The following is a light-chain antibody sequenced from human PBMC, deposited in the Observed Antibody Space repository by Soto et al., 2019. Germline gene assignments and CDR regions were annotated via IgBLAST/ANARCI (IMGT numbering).Light chain of an antibody. V-gene: IGLV2-8*01. Sequence: QSVLTQPPSASGSPGQSVAISCTGTSSDVGGYNYVSWYQQHPGKAPKLMIYEVNKRPSGVPDRFSGSKSGNTASLTVSGLPAEDEADYYSSSYAGSSNVFGTGTKGTVL. CDR3: SSYAGSSNV. CDR2: EVN. CDR1: SSDVGGYNY. J-gene: IGLJ1*01.